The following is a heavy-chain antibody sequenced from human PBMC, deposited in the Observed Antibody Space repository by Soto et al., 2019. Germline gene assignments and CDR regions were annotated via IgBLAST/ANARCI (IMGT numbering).Heavy chain of an antibody. J-gene: IGHJ4*02. V-gene: IGHV1-18*01. CDR1: GYTSTSYG. D-gene: IGHD5-18*01. CDR2: ISTYNGNT. Sequence: QVHLVQSGAEVKNPGASVKVSCKASGYTSTSYGIAWMRQAPGQWLVRMGWISTYNGNTYNAQKVHRRVTMTSETSPGTASMVMSSLRCDDTAVHYCASAVDTGPRRFPDYWGQGTLATVSS. CDR3: ASAVDTGPRRFPDY.